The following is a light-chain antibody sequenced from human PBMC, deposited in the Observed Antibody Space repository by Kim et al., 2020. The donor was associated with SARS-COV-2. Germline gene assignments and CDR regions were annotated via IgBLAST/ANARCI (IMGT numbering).Light chain of an antibody. Sequence: LSPGERATPSCRASQSVSSSYLAWYQQKPGQAPRLLIYGASSRATGIPDRCSGSGSGTDFTLTISRLEPEDFAVYYCQQYGSSPYTFGQGTKLEI. CDR3: QQYGSSPYT. CDR2: GAS. J-gene: IGKJ2*01. CDR1: QSVSSSY. V-gene: IGKV3-20*01.